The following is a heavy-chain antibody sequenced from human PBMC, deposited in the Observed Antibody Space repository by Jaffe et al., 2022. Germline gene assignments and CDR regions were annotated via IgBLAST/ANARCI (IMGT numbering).Heavy chain of an antibody. CDR1: GFTFSSYG. V-gene: IGHV3-30*02. CDR3: AKDISGYDYSHFDY. J-gene: IGHJ4*02. D-gene: IGHD5-12*01. Sequence: QVQLVESGGGVVQPGGSLRLSCAASGFTFSSYGMHWVRQAPGKGLEWVAFIRYDGSNKYYADSVKGRFTISRDNSKNTLYLQMNSLRAEDTAVYYCAKDISGYDYSHFDYWGQGTLVTVSS. CDR2: IRYDGSNK.